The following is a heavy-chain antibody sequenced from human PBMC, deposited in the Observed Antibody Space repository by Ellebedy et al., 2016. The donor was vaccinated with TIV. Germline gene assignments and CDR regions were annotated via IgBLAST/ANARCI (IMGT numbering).Heavy chain of an antibody. CDR3: AKDRGDFAYGMDI. V-gene: IGHV3-23*01. J-gene: IGHJ6*02. CDR2: ISGSATST. D-gene: IGHD3-10*01. Sequence: GESLKISCAASGFTFSSYAMSWVRQAPGKGLEWVSGISGSATSTAYADSVRGRFTISRDNSKSTLYLQMDSLRSDDTAVYYCAKDRGDFAYGMDIWGQGTTVTVSS. CDR1: GFTFSSYA.